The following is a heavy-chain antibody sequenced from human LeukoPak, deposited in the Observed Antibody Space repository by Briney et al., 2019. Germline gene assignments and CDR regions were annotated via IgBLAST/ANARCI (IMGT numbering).Heavy chain of an antibody. Sequence: SQTLSLTCAVSGGSISSGAYSGSWIRHSPGKALEWIGYIYPVGSTYYNPSLKSRVTMSIDRSKNQFSLRLSSATAADTAMYYCASVGLTATTSYFDDWGQGIQVTVSS. J-gene: IGHJ4*02. CDR2: IYPVGST. D-gene: IGHD1/OR15-1a*01. CDR3: ASVGLTATTSYFDD. CDR1: GGSISSGAYS. V-gene: IGHV4-30-2*06.